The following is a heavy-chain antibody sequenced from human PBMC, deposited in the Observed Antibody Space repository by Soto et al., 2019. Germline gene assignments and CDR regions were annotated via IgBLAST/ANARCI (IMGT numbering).Heavy chain of an antibody. CDR2: IDWDDDK. CDR1: GFSLSTSGMC. J-gene: IGHJ4*02. D-gene: IGHD3-22*01. V-gene: IGHV2-70*01. CDR3: ARVWGAYYDSFYYFDY. Sequence: SGPTLVNPTQTLTLPCTFSGFSLSTSGMCVSWIRQPPGKALEWLALIDWDDDKYYSTSLKTRLTISKDTSKNQVVLTMTNMDPADPATYCCARVWGAYYDSFYYFDYWGQATRVTFSS.